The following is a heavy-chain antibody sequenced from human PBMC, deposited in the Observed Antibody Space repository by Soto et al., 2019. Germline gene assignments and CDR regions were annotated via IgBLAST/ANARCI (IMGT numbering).Heavy chain of an antibody. CDR3: TTRNYDILTGPSLGYYGMDV. V-gene: IGHV3-23*01. Sequence: PGGSLRLSCAASGFTFSSYAMSWVRQAPGKGLEWVSAISGSGGSTYYADSVKGRFTISRDNSKNTLYLQMNSLKTEDTAVYYFTTRNYDILTGPSLGYYGMDVWGQGTTVTVSS. CDR2: ISGSGGST. J-gene: IGHJ6*02. CDR1: GFTFSSYA. D-gene: IGHD3-9*01.